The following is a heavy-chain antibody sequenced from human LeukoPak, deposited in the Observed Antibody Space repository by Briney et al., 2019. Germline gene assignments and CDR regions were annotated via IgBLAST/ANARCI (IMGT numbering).Heavy chain of an antibody. CDR2: IYYSGST. Sequence: SQTLSLTCTVSGGSVSSGDYYWSWIRQHPGKGLEWIGYIYYSGSTYYNPSLKSRVTISVDTSKNQFSLDLNSVTAADTAVYYCASGRDLTATLPFWGQGTLDTVSS. V-gene: IGHV4-31*03. CDR3: ASGRDLTATLPF. CDR1: GGSVSSGDYY. D-gene: IGHD2-15*01. J-gene: IGHJ4*02.